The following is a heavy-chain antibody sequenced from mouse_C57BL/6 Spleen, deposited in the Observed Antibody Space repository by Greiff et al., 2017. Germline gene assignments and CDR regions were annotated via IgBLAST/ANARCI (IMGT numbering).Heavy chain of an antibody. J-gene: IGHJ1*03. D-gene: IGHD1-1*01. CDR1: GYTFTSYT. Sequence: VQLVESGAELARPGASVKMSCKASGYTFTSYTMHWVKQRPGQGLEWIGYINPSSGYTKYNQKFKDKATLTADKSSSTAYMQLSSLTSEDSAVYYCAIITTVVAWYFDVWGTGTTVTVSS. CDR2: INPSSGYT. CDR3: AIITTVVAWYFDV. V-gene: IGHV1-4*01.